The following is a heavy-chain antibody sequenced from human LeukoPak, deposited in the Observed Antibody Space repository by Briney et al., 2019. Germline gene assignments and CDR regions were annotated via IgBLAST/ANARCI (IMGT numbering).Heavy chain of an antibody. CDR1: GGSISSYY. CDR3: ARRYCTNGVCYHDRGAFDI. J-gene: IGHJ3*02. V-gene: IGHV4-59*01. CDR2: IYYSGST. D-gene: IGHD2-8*01. Sequence: SETLSLTCTVSGGSISSYYWSWIRQPPGKGLEWIGYIYYSGSTNYNPSLKSRVTISVDTSKNQFSLKLSSVTAADTAVYYCARRYCTNGVCYHDRGAFDIWGQGTMVIVSS.